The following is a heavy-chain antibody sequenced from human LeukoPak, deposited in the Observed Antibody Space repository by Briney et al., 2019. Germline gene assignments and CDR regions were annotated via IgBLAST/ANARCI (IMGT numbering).Heavy chain of an antibody. V-gene: IGHV3-53*05. CDR3: ARAPVVSCRGAFCYPLDY. CDR2: IYSGGST. D-gene: IGHD2-15*01. CDR1: GFTVSSNY. J-gene: IGHJ4*01. Sequence: GGSLRLSCAASGFTVSSNYMSWVRQAPGKGLEWVSVIYSGGSTYYADSVQGRFTMSRDISSNTVYLQVNSLRVDDTAVYFWARAPVVSCRGAFCYPLDYWGHGILITVSS.